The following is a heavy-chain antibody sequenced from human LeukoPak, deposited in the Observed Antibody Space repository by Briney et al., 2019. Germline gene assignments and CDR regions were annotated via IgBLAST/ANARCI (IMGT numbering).Heavy chain of an antibody. CDR1: GGSISSYY. Sequence: SETLSLTCTVSGGSISSYYWSWIRQPPGKGLEWIGYIYYSGSTNYNPSLKSRVTTSVDTSKNQFSLKLSSVTAADTAVYYCARHSWGHNWFDHWGQGTLVTVSS. D-gene: IGHD3-16*01. CDR3: ARHSWGHNWFDH. V-gene: IGHV4-59*01. J-gene: IGHJ5*02. CDR2: IYYSGST.